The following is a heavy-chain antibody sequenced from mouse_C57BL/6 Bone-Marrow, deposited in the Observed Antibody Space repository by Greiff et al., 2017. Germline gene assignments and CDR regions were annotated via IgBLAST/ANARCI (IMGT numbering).Heavy chain of an antibody. CDR3: ASGDYPAWFAY. CDR2: IYPGGGYT. Sequence: QVQLQQSGAELVRPGTSVKMSCKASGYTFTNYWIGWAKQRPGHGLEWIGGIYPGGGYTNYNEKFKGTATLTADKSSSTAYMQFSSLTSEDSAIYYCASGDYPAWFAYWGRGNLVTVTA. J-gene: IGHJ3*01. CDR1: GYTFTNYW. D-gene: IGHD2-4*01. V-gene: IGHV1-63*01.